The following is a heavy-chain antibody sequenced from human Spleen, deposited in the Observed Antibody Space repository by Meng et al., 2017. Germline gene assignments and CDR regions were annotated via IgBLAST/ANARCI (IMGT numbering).Heavy chain of an antibody. D-gene: IGHD4-11*01. CDR1: GFTFSNYA. Sequence: EVQLLESGGGLVQPGGSLRLSCAASGFTFSNYAMGWVRQAPGKGLEWVSAITGSGGGTYYANSVKGRFTISRDNSKNTLYLQMNSLRAEDTAVYYCVPRTTYFDSWGLGTLVTVSS. V-gene: IGHV3-23*01. J-gene: IGHJ4*02. CDR2: ITGSGGGT. CDR3: VPRTTYFDS.